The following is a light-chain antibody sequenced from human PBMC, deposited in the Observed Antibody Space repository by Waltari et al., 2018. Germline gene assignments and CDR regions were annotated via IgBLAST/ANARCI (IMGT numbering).Light chain of an antibody. CDR1: SSNVGGYNL. V-gene: IGLV2-11*01. J-gene: IGLJ1*01. CDR3: CSYAGSYTYV. Sequence: QSALAQPRSVSGSPGQSVTISCPGSSSNVGGYNLVSWSQQYPGQAPKLMLYDVNKRPSGVPHRVSCSKSGDTASLTISGLQAEDEADYYCCSYAGSYTYVFGTGTKVTV. CDR2: DVN.